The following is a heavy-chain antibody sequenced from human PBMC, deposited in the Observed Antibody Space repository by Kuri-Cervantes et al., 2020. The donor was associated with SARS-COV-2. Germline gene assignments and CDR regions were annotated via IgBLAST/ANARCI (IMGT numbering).Heavy chain of an antibody. D-gene: IGHD6-13*01. CDR2: IDWDDDK. CDR3: ARGYSAHMDV. Sequence: SGATLVKPTQTLTLTCTCSGFSLSTSGMCVSWIRQPPGKALEWLARIDWDDDKYYSTSLKTRLTIPKDTSKNQVVLTMTNIDPVDTASYYCARGYSAHMDVWGKGTTVTVSS. J-gene: IGHJ6*03. V-gene: IGHV2-70*11. CDR1: GFSLSTSGMC.